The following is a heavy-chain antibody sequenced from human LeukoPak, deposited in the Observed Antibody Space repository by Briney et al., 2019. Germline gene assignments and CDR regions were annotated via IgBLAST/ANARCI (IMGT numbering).Heavy chain of an antibody. CDR2: ISYDGSNK. J-gene: IGHJ1*01. CDR3: AKESAGSGYSGYDYFEYFQH. V-gene: IGHV3-30*18. Sequence: GGSLRLSCAASGFTFSSYGMHWVRQAPGKGLEWVAVISYDGSNKYYADSVKGRFTISRDNSKNTLYLQMNSLRAEGPAVYYCAKESAGSGYSGYDYFEYFQHWGQGTMVTVSS. D-gene: IGHD5-12*01. CDR1: GFTFSSYG.